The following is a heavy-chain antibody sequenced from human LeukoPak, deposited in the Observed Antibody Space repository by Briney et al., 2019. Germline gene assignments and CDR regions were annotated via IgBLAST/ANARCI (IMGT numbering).Heavy chain of an antibody. D-gene: IGHD2-2*01. J-gene: IGHJ4*02. CDR1: GFTFSSYW. Sequence: GGSLRLSCTASGFTFSSYWMSWVRQAAGKGLEWVANVNQDGSKQYYADSVKGRFTTSRDNAKNSLYLQMNSLRAEDTAVYFCARGDCTGTSCSAGYWGQGTLVTVSS. V-gene: IGHV3-7*01. CDR3: ARGDCTGTSCSAGY. CDR2: VNQDGSKQ.